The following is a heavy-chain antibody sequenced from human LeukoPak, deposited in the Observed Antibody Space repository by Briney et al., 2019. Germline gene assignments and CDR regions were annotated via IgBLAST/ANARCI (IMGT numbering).Heavy chain of an antibody. D-gene: IGHD3-22*01. CDR2: ISGSGGST. V-gene: IGHV3-23*01. CDR1: GGSISSYY. Sequence: ETLSLTCTVSGGSISSYYWSWVRQAPGKGLEWVSAISGSGGSTYYADSVKGRFTISRDNSKNTLYLQMNSLRAADTAVYYCAKDPTHYRVWDDYDSTVLSYWGQGTLVTVSS. J-gene: IGHJ4*02. CDR3: AKDPTHYRVWDDYDSTVLSY.